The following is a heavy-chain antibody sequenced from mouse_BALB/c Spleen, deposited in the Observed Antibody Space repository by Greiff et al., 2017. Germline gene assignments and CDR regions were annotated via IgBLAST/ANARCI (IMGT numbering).Heavy chain of an antibody. CDR1: GFTFSSYT. CDR2: ISSGGSYT. CDR3: TRDTMITYYFDY. Sequence: DVHLVESGGGLVKPGGSLKLSCAASGFTFSSYTMSWVRQTPEKRLEWVATISSGGSYTYYPDSVKGRFTISRDNAKNTLYLQMSSLKSEDTAMYYCTRDTMITYYFDYWGQGTTLTVSS. V-gene: IGHV5-6-4*01. D-gene: IGHD2-4*01. J-gene: IGHJ2*01.